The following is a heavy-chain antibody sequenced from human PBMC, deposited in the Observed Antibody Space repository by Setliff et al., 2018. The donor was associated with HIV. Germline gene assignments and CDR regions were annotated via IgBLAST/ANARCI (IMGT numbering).Heavy chain of an antibody. CDR1: GFTFSDYY. D-gene: IGHD2-2*01. CDR2: ISSSDNTI. V-gene: IGHV3-11*04. J-gene: IGHJ3*02. Sequence: GGSLRLSCAASGFTFSDYYMRWIRQAQGKGLEWVSYISSSDNTIYYADSVKGRFTISRDNAKNSLYLQMNSLRAEDTAVFYCARASWGYCSITSCYVGAFDIWGQGTMVTVSS. CDR3: ARASWGYCSITSCYVGAFDI.